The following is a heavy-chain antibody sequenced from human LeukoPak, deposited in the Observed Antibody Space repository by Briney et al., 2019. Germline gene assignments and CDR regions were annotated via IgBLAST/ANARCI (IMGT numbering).Heavy chain of an antibody. D-gene: IGHD3-10*01. Sequence: HPGGSLRLSCAASGLTFSSYGMNWVRQAPGKGLEWVSAISGSGDSTYHADSVRGRFTVPRDNSKNTLYLQMKSLSAEDTAVYYCAKVTGSGSYLADAFDIWGHGTVVTVSS. CDR1: GLTFSSYG. J-gene: IGHJ3*02. V-gene: IGHV3-23*01. CDR3: AKVTGSGSYLADAFDI. CDR2: ISGSGDST.